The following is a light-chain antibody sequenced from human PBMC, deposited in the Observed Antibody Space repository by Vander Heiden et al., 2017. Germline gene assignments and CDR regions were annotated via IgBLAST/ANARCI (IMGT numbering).Light chain of an antibody. J-gene: IGKJ1*01. V-gene: IGKV1-5*03. CDR3: QQYNTYWT. Sequence: DIQMTQSPSTLSASVGDRVTITCRASQTIYSWLVWYQQKPGKAPKLLMYKASTLESGVPSRFSGSGSGTDFTLTISSLQPDDFATYYCQQYNTYWTFGQGTKVEIK. CDR2: KAS. CDR1: QTIYSW.